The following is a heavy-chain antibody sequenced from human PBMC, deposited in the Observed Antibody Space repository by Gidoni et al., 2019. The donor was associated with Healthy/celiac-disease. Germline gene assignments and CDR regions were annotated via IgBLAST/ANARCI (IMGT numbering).Heavy chain of an antibody. Sequence: QITLKESGPTLVKPTQTLTLTCTFSGFSLSTSGVGVGWIRQPPGKALEWLALIYWNDDKRYSPSLKSRLTITKDTSKNQVVLTMTNMDPVDTATYYCAHIQVAGEGPPFFDYWGQGTLVTVSS. J-gene: IGHJ4*02. V-gene: IGHV2-5*01. CDR2: IYWNDDK. CDR1: GFSLSTSGVG. CDR3: AHIQVAGEGPPFFDY. D-gene: IGHD6-19*01.